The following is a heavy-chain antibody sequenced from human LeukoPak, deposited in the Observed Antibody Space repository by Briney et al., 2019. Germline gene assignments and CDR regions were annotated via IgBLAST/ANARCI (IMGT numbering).Heavy chain of an antibody. CDR3: AREWVAAALYY. V-gene: IGHV3-74*01. Sequence: GGSLRLSCAASGFAFNSYAMNWVRQAPGKGLVWVSRINSDGSSTSYADSVKGRFTISRDIAKNTLYLQMNSLRAEDTAVYYCAREWVAAALYYWGQGTLVTVSS. CDR2: INSDGSST. CDR1: GFAFNSYA. D-gene: IGHD2-15*01. J-gene: IGHJ4*02.